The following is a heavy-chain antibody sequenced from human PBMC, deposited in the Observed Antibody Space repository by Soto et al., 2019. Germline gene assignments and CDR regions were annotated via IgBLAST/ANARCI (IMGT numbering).Heavy chain of an antibody. V-gene: IGHV3-23*01. J-gene: IGHJ5*02. Sequence: GGSLRLSCAASGFTFSSHAMIWVRQAPGKGLEWVSGISGSGGSKYYADSVKGRFTISGDNSKYTLYLQMNSLRGEDTAVYYCAKATIVVVTAAIRDGWLDPWGQGTLVTVSS. CDR2: ISGSGGSK. D-gene: IGHD2-2*02. CDR1: GFTFSSHA. CDR3: AKATIVVVTAAIRDGWLDP.